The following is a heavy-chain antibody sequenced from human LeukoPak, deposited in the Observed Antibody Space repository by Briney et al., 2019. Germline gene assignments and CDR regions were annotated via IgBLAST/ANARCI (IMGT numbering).Heavy chain of an antibody. V-gene: IGHV3-23*01. Sequence: GGSLRLSCAASGFTFSNYAMSWVRQAPGKGLEWVSAVSGSGGSIYYADSVKGRFTISRDNSKNTLSLQMNSLRAEDTAVYYCARDPRWPGIKFFDYWGQGTLLTVSS. D-gene: IGHD4-23*01. CDR1: GFTFSNYA. CDR3: ARDPRWPGIKFFDY. J-gene: IGHJ4*02. CDR2: VSGSGGSI.